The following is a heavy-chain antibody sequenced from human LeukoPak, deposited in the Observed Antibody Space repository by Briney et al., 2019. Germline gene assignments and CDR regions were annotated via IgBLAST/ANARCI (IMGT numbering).Heavy chain of an antibody. V-gene: IGHV3-30*02. CDR3: AKDGMWARFEN. J-gene: IGHJ4*02. CDR1: GFTFFSFD. CDR2: IRYDGSNE. D-gene: IGHD1-26*01. Sequence: PGGPLRLSCAASGFTFFSFDMYWVPEAPGKGREWGAFIRYDGSNEYYADPVKVRFTISRDNSKNTLYLQTNSPRAEDTAGYYCAKDGMWARFENWGQGTLVTVSS.